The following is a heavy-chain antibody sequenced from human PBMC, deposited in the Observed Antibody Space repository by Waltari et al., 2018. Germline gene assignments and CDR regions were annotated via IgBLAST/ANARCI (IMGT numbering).Heavy chain of an antibody. Sequence: QVQLQESGPGLVKPSATLPLTCTAPGCPISRYSWSWIPQPPGKGLEWIGYIYYSGSTNYNPSLKSRVTISVDTSKNQFSLKLSSVTAADTAVYYCASVIDDSSGYYLDYWGQGTLVTVSS. CDR2: IYYSGST. D-gene: IGHD3-22*01. V-gene: IGHV4-59*01. J-gene: IGHJ4*02. CDR3: ASVIDDSSGYYLDY. CDR1: GCPISRYS.